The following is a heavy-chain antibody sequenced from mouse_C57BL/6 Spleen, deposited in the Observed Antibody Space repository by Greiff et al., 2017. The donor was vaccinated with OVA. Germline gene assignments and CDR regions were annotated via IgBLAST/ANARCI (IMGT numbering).Heavy chain of an antibody. CDR2: IDPETGGT. CDR3: ARDTGPYFDY. CDR1: GYTFTDYE. V-gene: IGHV1-15*01. Sequence: VQLQQSGAELVRPGASVTLSCKASGYTFTDYEMHWVKHTPVHGLEWIGAIDPETGGTAYNQKFKGKAILTSDKSSSTAYMELRSLTSEDSAVYYCARDTGPYFDYWGQGTTLTVSS. D-gene: IGHD4-1*01. J-gene: IGHJ2*01.